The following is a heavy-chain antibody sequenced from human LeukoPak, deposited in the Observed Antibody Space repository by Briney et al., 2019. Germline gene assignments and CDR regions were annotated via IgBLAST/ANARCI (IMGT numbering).Heavy chain of an antibody. D-gene: IGHD2-2*01. CDR1: GFTFSDYY. Sequence: GGSLRLSCAASGFTFSDYYMSWVRQAPGKGLEWVSVIYSGGSTYYADSVKGRFTISRDNSKNTLYLQMNSLRAEDTAVYYCARDISSKGALFDYWGQGTLVTVSS. V-gene: IGHV3-66*01. CDR3: ARDISSKGALFDY. J-gene: IGHJ4*02. CDR2: IYSGGST.